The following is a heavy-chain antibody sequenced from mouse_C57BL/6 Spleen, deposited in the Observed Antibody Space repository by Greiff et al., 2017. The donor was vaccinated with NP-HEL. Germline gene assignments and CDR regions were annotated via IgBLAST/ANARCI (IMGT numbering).Heavy chain of an antibody. CDR1: GYTFTSYW. J-gene: IGHJ3*01. CDR3: ARWRDYTWFAY. D-gene: IGHD2-4*01. CDR2: IDPSDSYT. V-gene: IGHV1-59*01. Sequence: QVQLQQSGAELVRPGTSVKLSCKASGYTFTSYWMHWVKQRPGQGLEWIGVIDPSDSYTNYNQKFKGKATLTVDTSSSTAYMQLSSLTSEDSAVYYCARWRDYTWFAYWGQGTLVTVSA.